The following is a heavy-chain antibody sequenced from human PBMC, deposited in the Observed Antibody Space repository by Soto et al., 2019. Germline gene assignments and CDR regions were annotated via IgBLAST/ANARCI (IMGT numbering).Heavy chain of an antibody. CDR2: IYWDDDK. J-gene: IGHJ6*02. CDR3: AHRRGGCSGGSCYSHYYGMDV. Sequence: QITLKESGPPLVKPTQTLTLTCTFSGFSLSTSGVGVGRIRQPPGKALEWLALIYWDDDKRYSPSLKSRLTITKDTSKNQVVLTMTNMDPVDTATYYCAHRRGGCSGGSCYSHYYGMDVWGQGTTVTVSS. D-gene: IGHD2-15*01. V-gene: IGHV2-5*02. CDR1: GFSLSTSGVG.